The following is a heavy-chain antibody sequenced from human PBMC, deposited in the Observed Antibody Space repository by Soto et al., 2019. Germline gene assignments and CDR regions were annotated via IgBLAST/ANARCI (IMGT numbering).Heavy chain of an antibody. CDR3: ASPRDYNVLIGHLGNYFDP. CDR1: GGSISSSSYF. J-gene: IGHJ5*02. V-gene: IGHV4-39*01. Sequence: SETLSLTCTVSGGSISSSSYFWGWIRQPSGQGLEWIGNVDFSGNTYYNPSLKSRVTMSADTSKNQFSLKLTSVTAADTAVYYCASPRDYNVLIGHLGNYFDPWGKGTLVTV. D-gene: IGHD3-9*01. CDR2: VDFSGNT.